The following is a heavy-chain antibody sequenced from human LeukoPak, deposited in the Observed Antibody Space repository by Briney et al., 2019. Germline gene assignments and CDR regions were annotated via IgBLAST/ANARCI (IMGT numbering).Heavy chain of an antibody. CDR1: GFTFSSYA. D-gene: IGHD3-22*01. CDR2: ISGSGGST. CDR3: AKELRSDSSAYSYFDY. J-gene: IGHJ4*02. Sequence: GGSLRLSCAASGFTFSSYAMSWVRQAPGKGLEWVSAISGSGGSTYYADSVKGRFTISRDNSKITLYLQMNSLRAEDTAVYYCAKELRSDSSAYSYFDYWGQGTLVTVSS. V-gene: IGHV3-23*01.